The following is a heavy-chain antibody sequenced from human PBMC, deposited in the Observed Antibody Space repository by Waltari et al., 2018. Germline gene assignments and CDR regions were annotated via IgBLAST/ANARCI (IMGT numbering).Heavy chain of an antibody. CDR2: IYPGDSDT. J-gene: IGHJ4*02. CDR1: GYSFTSYW. Sequence: EVQLVQSGAEVKKPGESLKISCKGSGYSFTSYWIGWVRQMPGKGLEWMGIIYPGDSDTRYSPSFQGQVTSSADKSISTAYLQWSSLKASDTAMYYCARPNYYDSSGYGAFDYWGQGTLVTVSS. CDR3: ARPNYYDSSGYGAFDY. V-gene: IGHV5-51*01. D-gene: IGHD3-22*01.